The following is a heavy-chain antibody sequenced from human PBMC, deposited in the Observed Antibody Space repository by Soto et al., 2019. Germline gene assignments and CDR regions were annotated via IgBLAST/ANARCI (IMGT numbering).Heavy chain of an antibody. D-gene: IGHD6-13*01. CDR3: AKDQVYSSSWRGFDY. V-gene: IGHV3-30*18. Sequence: QVQLVESGGGVVQPGRSLRLSCAASGFTFSNYGMHWVRQAPGKGLEWVAVISYDGSNKYYADSVKGRFTISRDNSKNTLYLQMNSLRAEDTAVYYCAKDQVYSSSWRGFDYWGQGTLVTVSS. CDR2: ISYDGSNK. J-gene: IGHJ4*02. CDR1: GFTFSNYG.